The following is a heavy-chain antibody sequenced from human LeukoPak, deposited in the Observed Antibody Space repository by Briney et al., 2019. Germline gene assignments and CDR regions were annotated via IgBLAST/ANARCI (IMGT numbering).Heavy chain of an antibody. CDR3: ARGTMVRGAIEY. J-gene: IGHJ4*02. D-gene: IGHD3-10*01. V-gene: IGHV3-13*01. Sequence: GGSLRLSCAASGFTFSSYDMHWVRQATGKGLEWVSAIGTAGDTYYPGSVKGRFTISRENAKNSLYIQMNSLRAGDTAVYYCARGTMVRGAIEYWGQGTLVTVSS. CDR1: GFTFSSYD. CDR2: IGTAGDT.